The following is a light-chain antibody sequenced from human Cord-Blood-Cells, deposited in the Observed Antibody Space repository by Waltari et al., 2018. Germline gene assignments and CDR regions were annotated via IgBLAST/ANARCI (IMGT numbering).Light chain of an antibody. Sequence: QSVLTQPPSVSEAPRQRVTISCSGSSSNIGNNAVNWNQQLPGKAPKLLIYYDDLLPSGVSDRFSCSKSGTSASLAISGLQSEDEADYYCAAWDDSLNGVVFGGGTKLTVL. CDR1: SSNIGNNA. J-gene: IGLJ2*01. CDR3: AAWDDSLNGVV. V-gene: IGLV1-36*01. CDR2: YDD.